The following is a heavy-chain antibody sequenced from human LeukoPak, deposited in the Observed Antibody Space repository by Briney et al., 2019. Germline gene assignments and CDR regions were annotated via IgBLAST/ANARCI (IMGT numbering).Heavy chain of an antibody. CDR3: ARGTIAAAGYYYFDY. J-gene: IGHJ4*02. D-gene: IGHD6-13*01. CDR2: IKQDGSEK. V-gene: IGHV3-7*04. Sequence: PGGSLRLSCAASGFTFSSYWMSWVRQAPGKGLEWVAIIKQDGSEKYYVDSVKGRFTISRDNAKNSLYLQMNSLRAEDTAVYYCARGTIAAAGYYYFDYWGQGTQVTVSS. CDR1: GFTFSSYW.